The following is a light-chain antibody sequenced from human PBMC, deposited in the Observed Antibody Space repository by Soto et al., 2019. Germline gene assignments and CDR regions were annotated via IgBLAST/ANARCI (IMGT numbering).Light chain of an antibody. J-gene: IGLJ1*01. CDR3: CSYAGRYTYV. CDR2: DVS. Sequence: QSALTQPRSVSGSPGQSVTISCTGTNSDVGGYNYVSWYQQHPGKAPTLMVYDVSKRPSGVPDRFSGSKSGKTASLTISGLQAEDEADYYCCSYAGRYTYVFGTGTKVTVL. CDR1: NSDVGGYNY. V-gene: IGLV2-11*01.